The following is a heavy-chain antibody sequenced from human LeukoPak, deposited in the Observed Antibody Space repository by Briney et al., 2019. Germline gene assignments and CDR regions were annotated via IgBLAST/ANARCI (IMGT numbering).Heavy chain of an antibody. CDR1: GFTFSDYY. CDR2: ISSSGSTI. V-gene: IGHV3-11*01. Sequence: GGSLRLSCAASGFTFSDYYMSWIRQAPGKGLEWVSYISSSGSTIYYADSVKGRFTISRDNAKNSLYLQMNSLRAEDTAVYYCARDSSRSREGDYYYGMDVWGQGTTVTVSS. CDR3: ARDSSRSREGDYYYGMDV. D-gene: IGHD1-26*01. J-gene: IGHJ6*02.